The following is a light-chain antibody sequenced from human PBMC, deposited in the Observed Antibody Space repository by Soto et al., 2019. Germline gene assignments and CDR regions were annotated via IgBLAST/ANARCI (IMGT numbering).Light chain of an antibody. V-gene: IGKV3-15*01. J-gene: IGKJ5*01. CDR3: QQYNNWPPIT. CDR2: GAS. Sequence: EIMLTQSPGTLSLSPGKRATLSCRASQSISSSYLAWYQQRPGQAPRLLIFGASTRATGTPARFSGSGSGTEFTLTISSLQSEDFAVYYCQQYNNWPPITFGQGTRLEI. CDR1: QSISSSY.